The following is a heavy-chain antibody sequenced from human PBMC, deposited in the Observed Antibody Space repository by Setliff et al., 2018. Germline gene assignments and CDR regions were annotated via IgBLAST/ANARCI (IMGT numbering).Heavy chain of an antibody. V-gene: IGHV1-8*02. J-gene: IGHJ4*02. Sequence: GASVKVSCKASGYTFTSYDINWVRQATGQGLEWMGWMNPNSGNAGYAQKLQGRVTMTTDTSTSTAYMELRSLRSDDTAVYYCARPATGDYYFDYWGQGTLVTVSS. D-gene: IGHD7-27*01. CDR1: GYTFTSYD. CDR2: MNPNSGNA. CDR3: ARPATGDYYFDY.